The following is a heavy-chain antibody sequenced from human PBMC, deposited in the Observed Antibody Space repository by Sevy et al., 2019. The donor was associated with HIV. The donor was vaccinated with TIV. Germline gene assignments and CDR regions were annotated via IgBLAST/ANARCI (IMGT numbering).Heavy chain of an antibody. CDR3: ESSRGGSSSGPLDT. D-gene: IGHD6-13*01. Sequence: GGSLRLSCAASGFIFSSYGMNWVRQSPGMGLEWVAVIWYDGSNKYYADSVKGRFTISRDNSKNTLYLQMNSLRVEDMGVYYCESSRGGSSSGPLDTWGQGTLVTVSS. CDR2: IWYDGSNK. V-gene: IGHV3-33*01. CDR1: GFIFSSYG. J-gene: IGHJ5*02.